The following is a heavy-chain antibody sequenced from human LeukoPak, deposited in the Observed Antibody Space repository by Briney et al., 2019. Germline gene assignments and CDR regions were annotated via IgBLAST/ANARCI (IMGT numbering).Heavy chain of an antibody. D-gene: IGHD6-13*01. CDR2: IKQDGSEK. CDR1: GFTFSSYW. Sequence: GSLRLSCAASGFTFSSYWMSWVRQAPGKGLEWVANIKQDGSEKNYLDSVKGRFTISRDNAKNSLYLQMNSLRAEDAAVFYCVRVGVWAAGRFWLDYWGQGTLVTVSS. CDR3: VRVGVWAAGRFWLDY. V-gene: IGHV3-7*01. J-gene: IGHJ4*02.